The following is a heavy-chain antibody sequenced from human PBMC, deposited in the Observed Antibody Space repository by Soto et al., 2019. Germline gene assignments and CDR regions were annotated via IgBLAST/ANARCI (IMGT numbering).Heavy chain of an antibody. D-gene: IGHD3-10*01. Sequence: GGSLRLSCVASGFTLSSHGMHWVRQSPDKGLKWVACMSHDGSKEIYAYSVKGRLTISRNNSKNTLYLQINSLRAEDTAVYYCVRRDVYNLFDPWGQGTLVTVSS. CDR1: GFTLSSHG. J-gene: IGHJ5*02. CDR3: VRRDVYNLFDP. V-gene: IGHV3-30*03. CDR2: MSHDGSKE.